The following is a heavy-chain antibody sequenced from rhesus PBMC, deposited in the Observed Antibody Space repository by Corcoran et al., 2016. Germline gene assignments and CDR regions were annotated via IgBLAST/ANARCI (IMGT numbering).Heavy chain of an antibody. Sequence: EVQLVQSGAEVKKPGASVKISCKASGYTFNDYYLHWVRQAPGKGLEWKERVDPEDGEADYAQKFQARVTITRDTSTDTAYMELISLRSEDTAGYYCATMSGWSLDYGVDSWGQGVVVTVSS. D-gene: IGHD6S26*01. V-gene: IGHV1-111*01. CDR2: VDPEDGEA. CDR3: ATMSGWSLDYGVDS. J-gene: IGHJ6*01. CDR1: GYTFNDYY.